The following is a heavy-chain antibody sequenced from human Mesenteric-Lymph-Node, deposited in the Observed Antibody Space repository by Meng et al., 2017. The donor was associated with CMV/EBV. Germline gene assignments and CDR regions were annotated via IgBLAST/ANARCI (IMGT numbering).Heavy chain of an antibody. Sequence: GGSLRLSCAASGFTFSSYSMNWVRQAPGKGLEWVSYIGSSSSSIYYADSVKGRFTISRDNAKNTLYLQMNSLRAEDTAVYYCARIMVPVAIRGSHDYWGQGTLVTVSS. CDR1: GFTFSSYS. CDR3: ARIMVPVAIRGSHDY. CDR2: IGSSSSSI. J-gene: IGHJ4*02. D-gene: IGHD2-2*02. V-gene: IGHV3-48*04.